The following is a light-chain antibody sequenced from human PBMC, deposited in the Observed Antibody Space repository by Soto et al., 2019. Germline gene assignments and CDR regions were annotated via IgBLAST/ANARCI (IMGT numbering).Light chain of an antibody. CDR3: QQYNDWPPIT. CDR1: QSVSNN. Sequence: EIMMTQSPVTLSVSPGERATLSCRASQSVSNNLAWYQQKPGQAPRLLIYYASTRATGIPARFSGSGSGTEFTRTISSLQSEDFALYSCQQYNDWPPITFGQGTRLEIK. CDR2: YAS. J-gene: IGKJ5*01. V-gene: IGKV3-15*01.